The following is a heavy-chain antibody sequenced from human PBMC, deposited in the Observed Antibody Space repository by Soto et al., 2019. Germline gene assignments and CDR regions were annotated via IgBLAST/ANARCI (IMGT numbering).Heavy chain of an antibody. CDR1: GFSFSDYA. CDR3: EKQQMGVIXALDY. Sequence: HPGGSLGLACAASGFSFSDYAMSCVRRAPGEGLEGGSTIRETGNTYYADSVRGRFATSRDNSENTLYLQMSSLRAEDTAVYYCEKQQMGVIXALDYWGQGT. J-gene: IGHJ4*02. D-gene: IGHD1-26*01. V-gene: IGHV3-23*01. CDR2: IRETGNT.